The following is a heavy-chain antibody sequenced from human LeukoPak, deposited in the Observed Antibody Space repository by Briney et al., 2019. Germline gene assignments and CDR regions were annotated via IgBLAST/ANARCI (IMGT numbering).Heavy chain of an antibody. CDR2: ISGSGGST. Sequence: GGSLRLSCAASGFTFSSYGMNWVRQAPGKGLEWVSAISGSGGSTYYADSVKGRFTISRDNSKNTLYLQMNSLRADDTAVYYCAKHLVVITPYFDYWGQGTLVTVSS. V-gene: IGHV3-23*01. D-gene: IGHD2-15*01. J-gene: IGHJ4*02. CDR3: AKHLVVITPYFDY. CDR1: GFTFSSYG.